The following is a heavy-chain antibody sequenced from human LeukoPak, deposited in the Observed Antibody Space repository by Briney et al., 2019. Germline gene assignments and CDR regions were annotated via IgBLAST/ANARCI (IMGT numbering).Heavy chain of an antibody. CDR2: IYYSGNT. J-gene: IGHJ4*02. CDR1: GASINSSSYY. Sequence: SETLSLTCTVSGASINSSSYYWDWIRQPPGKGLEWIGSIYYSGNTYYNPSLKSRVTISVDSSKNQFSLKLNSVTAADTAVYYCARGFSSGWYLKYYFDYWGQGTLVTVSS. V-gene: IGHV4-39*07. D-gene: IGHD6-19*01. CDR3: ARGFSSGWYLKYYFDY.